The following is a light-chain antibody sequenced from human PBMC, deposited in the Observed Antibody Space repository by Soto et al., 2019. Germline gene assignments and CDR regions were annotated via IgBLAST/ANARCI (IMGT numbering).Light chain of an antibody. J-gene: IGKJ2*01. V-gene: IGKV1-39*01. Sequence: DIQMTQSPSSLSASIGDRVTITCRASQNINSHLNWYQQKPGKAPKVVIYAASRLQSGVPSRFSGSGSGTEFTLTISSLEPEDFAPYYCQQSHITTLFTFGKGTKLEIK. CDR1: QNINSH. CDR2: AAS. CDR3: QQSHITTLFT.